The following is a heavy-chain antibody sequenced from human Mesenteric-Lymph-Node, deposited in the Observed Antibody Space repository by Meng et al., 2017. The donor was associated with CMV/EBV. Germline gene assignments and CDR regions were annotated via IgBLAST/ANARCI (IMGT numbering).Heavy chain of an antibody. D-gene: IGHD6-13*01. Sequence: GGSLRLSCAASGFTFSSYDMHWVRQATGKGLEWVSAIGTAGDTYYPGSVKGRFTISRENAKNSLYLQMNSLRAGDTAVYYCARGPSIAEGIDYWGQGTLVTVSS. CDR1: GFTFSSYD. V-gene: IGHV3-13*01. CDR3: ARGPSIAEGIDY. CDR2: IGTAGDT. J-gene: IGHJ4*02.